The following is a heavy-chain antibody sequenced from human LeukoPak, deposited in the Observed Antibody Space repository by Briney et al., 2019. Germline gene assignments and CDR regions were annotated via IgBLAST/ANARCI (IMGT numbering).Heavy chain of an antibody. CDR1: GFTFSSYG. D-gene: IGHD1-26*01. J-gene: IGHJ1*01. Sequence: GGSLRLSCAASGFTFSSYGMHWVRQAPGKGLEWVAVIWYDGSNKYYADSVKGRFTISRDNSKNTLYLQMNSLRAEDTAVYYCARGSAPLAEYFQHWGQGTLVTVSS. CDR3: ARGSAPLAEYFQH. CDR2: IWYDGSNK. V-gene: IGHV3-33*01.